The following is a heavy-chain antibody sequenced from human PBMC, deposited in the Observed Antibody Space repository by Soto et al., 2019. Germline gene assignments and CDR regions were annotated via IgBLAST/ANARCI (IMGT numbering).Heavy chain of an antibody. J-gene: IGHJ5*02. D-gene: IGHD4-4*01. V-gene: IGHV3-48*01. CDR1: GFTFSSYS. CDR2: ISSSSSTI. CDR3: ARDTPYSNYVRWFAP. Sequence: GGSLRLSCAASGFTFSSYSMNWVRQAPGKGLEWVSYISSSSSTIFYADSVKGRFTISRDNAKNSLYLQMNSLRAEDTAVYYCARDTPYSNYVRWFAPWGQGTLVTVSS.